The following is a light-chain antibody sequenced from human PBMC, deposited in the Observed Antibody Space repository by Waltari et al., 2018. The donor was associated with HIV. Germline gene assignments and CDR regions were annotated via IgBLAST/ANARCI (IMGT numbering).Light chain of an antibody. Sequence: DIVMTQSPDSLAVSLGERATINCQSSPSVLYSANNKNYLAWYQQKPGQPPKLRIYWASTRESGVPDRFSGSGSGTDFTLTISSLQAEDVAVYYCQQYYSTPYTFGQGTKLEIK. CDR2: WAS. V-gene: IGKV4-1*01. J-gene: IGKJ2*01. CDR1: PSVLYSANNKNY. CDR3: QQYYSTPYT.